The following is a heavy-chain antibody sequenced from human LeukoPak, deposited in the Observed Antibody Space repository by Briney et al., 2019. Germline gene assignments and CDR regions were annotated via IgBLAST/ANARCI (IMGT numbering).Heavy chain of an antibody. CDR1: GVTFRNFP. D-gene: IGHD2-15*01. CDR2: ISSDGSKE. CDR3: ARGGVVVVAASYYYGMDV. Sequence: GRSLSLSCAASGVTFRNFPMHWVRQAPGKGLEWVALISSDGSKEYYTDSLKGRLTISRDNSNNTLYLQMNSLRAEDTAVYYCARGGVVVVAASYYYGMDVWGQGTTVTVSS. V-gene: IGHV3-30*04. J-gene: IGHJ6*02.